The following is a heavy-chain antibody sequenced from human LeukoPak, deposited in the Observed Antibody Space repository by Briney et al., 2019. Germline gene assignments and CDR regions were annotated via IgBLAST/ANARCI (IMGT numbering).Heavy chain of an antibody. CDR3: ARGGKVMITEVRGALVSRDGFDI. Sequence: ASVKVSCKASGYTFTGYYMHWVRQAPGQGLEWMGWINPNSGGTKYAQKIQGRATMTRDTSISTAYMELSRLRSDDTAVYYCARGGKVMITEVRGALVSRDGFDIWGQGTMVTVSS. CDR2: INPNSGGT. CDR1: GYTFTGYY. D-gene: IGHD3-10*01. V-gene: IGHV1-2*02. J-gene: IGHJ3*02.